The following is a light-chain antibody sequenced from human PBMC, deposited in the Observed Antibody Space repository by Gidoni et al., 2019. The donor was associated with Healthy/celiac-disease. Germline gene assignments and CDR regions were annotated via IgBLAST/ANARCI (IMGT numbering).Light chain of an antibody. CDR3: SSYTSSSTLVV. CDR1: SSDVGGYNY. V-gene: IGLV2-14*03. CDR2: DVS. Sequence: QSPLTQPASVSGSPGQSITLSCTGTSSDVGGYNYVSWYQQHPGKAPKLMIYDVSNRPSGVSNLFSGSKSGNTASLTISGLQAEDEADYYCSSYTSSSTLVVFGGGTKLTVL. J-gene: IGLJ2*01.